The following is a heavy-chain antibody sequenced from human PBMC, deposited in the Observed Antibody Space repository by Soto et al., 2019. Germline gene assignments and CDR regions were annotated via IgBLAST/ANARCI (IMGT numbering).Heavy chain of an antibody. V-gene: IGHV3-21*01. Sequence: EVQLVESGGGLVKPGGSLKLSCAASGFTFSSYSMNWVRQAPGKGLEWVSSISGGSSFIYYADSVKGRFTISRDNAKNSLYLQMNSLRSEDTAVYYCARGKGMDVWGQGTTVTVSS. CDR1: GFTFSSYS. CDR2: ISGGSSFI. CDR3: ARGKGMDV. J-gene: IGHJ6*02.